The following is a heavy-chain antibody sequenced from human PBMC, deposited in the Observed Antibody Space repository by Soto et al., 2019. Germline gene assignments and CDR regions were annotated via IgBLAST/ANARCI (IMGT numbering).Heavy chain of an antibody. Sequence: EVQLLESGGGLVQPGGSLRLSCAASGFTFSSYAMSWVRQAPGKGLEWVSAISGSGGSTYYADSVRGRFTISRDNSKNTLYLQMNSLRAEDTAVYYCAKGETEFYYFDYWGQGTLVTVSS. CDR1: GFTFSSYA. D-gene: IGHD3-10*01. J-gene: IGHJ4*02. V-gene: IGHV3-23*01. CDR3: AKGETEFYYFDY. CDR2: ISGSGGST.